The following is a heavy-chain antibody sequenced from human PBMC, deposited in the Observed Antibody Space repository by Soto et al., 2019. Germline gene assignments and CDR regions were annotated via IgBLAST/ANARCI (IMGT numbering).Heavy chain of an antibody. CDR3: ARVTEFGELLPDY. D-gene: IGHD3-10*01. Sequence: PSETLSLTCTVSGGSISSGGYYWSWIRQHPGKGLEWIGYIYYSGSTYYNPSLKSRVTISVDTSKNQFSLKLSSVTAADTAVYYCARVTEFGELLPDYWGQGTLVTVSS. J-gene: IGHJ4*02. CDR1: GGSISSGGYY. V-gene: IGHV4-31*03. CDR2: IYYSGST.